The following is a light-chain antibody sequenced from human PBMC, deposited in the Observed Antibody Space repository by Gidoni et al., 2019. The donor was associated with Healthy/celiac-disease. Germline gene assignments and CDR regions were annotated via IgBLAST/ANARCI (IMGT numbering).Light chain of an antibody. V-gene: IGLV1-40*01. CDR2: GNS. CDR3: QSYDSSLSGSV. Sequence: QSVLTQPPSVSEAPGQRVTISCTGSSPNIGAGYDVHWYPQLPGTAPKLLIYGNSKRPSGVPDRFSGSKSGTSASLAITGLQAEDEADYYCQSYDSSLSGSVFGGGTKLTVL. CDR1: SPNIGAGYD. J-gene: IGLJ2*01.